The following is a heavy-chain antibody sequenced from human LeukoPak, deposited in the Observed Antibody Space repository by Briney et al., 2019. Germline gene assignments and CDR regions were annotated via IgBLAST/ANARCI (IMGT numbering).Heavy chain of an antibody. Sequence: GGSLRLSCAASGFTFSSHSTIWVRQAPGKGLECVSYISSSSSTIYYADSVKGRFTISRDNAKNSLYLQMNSLRAEDTGVYYCARDDAFDIWGQGTMVTVPS. J-gene: IGHJ3*02. V-gene: IGHV3-48*01. CDR1: GFTFSSHS. CDR2: ISSSSSTI. CDR3: ARDDAFDI.